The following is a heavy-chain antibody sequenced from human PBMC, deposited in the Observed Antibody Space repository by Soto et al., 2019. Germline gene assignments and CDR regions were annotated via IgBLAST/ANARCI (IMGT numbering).Heavy chain of an antibody. Sequence: SETLSLTCTVSGGSISSYYWSWIRQPPGKGLEWIGYIYYSGSTNYNPSLKSRVTISVDTSKNQFSLKLSSVTAADTAVYYCARDKRSYYYYYGMDVWGQGTTVTVSS. V-gene: IGHV4-59*01. J-gene: IGHJ6*02. CDR1: GGSISSYY. CDR2: IYYSGST. CDR3: ARDKRSYYYYYGMDV.